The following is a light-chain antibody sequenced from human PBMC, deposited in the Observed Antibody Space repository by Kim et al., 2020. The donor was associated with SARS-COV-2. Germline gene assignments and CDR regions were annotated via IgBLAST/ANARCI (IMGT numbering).Light chain of an antibody. J-gene: IGKJ2*01. V-gene: IGKV3-20*01. CDR2: GAS. CDR3: HQYDNSPPYT. CDR1: QSLSDGH. Sequence: SPGKRATLSCRASQSLSDGHLALYQHKPGQAPRLLIYGASSRATGIPDRFNGSGSGTDFTLTISSLETEDFAVYYCHQYDNSPPYTFGQGNKLE.